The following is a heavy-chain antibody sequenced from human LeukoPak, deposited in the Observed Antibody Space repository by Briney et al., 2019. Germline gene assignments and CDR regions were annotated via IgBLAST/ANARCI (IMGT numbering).Heavy chain of an antibody. J-gene: IGHJ5*02. CDR2: INHSGST. CDR1: GGSFSGYY. Sequence: SETLSLTCAVYGGSFSGYYWSWIRQPPGKGLEWIGEINHSGSTNYNPSLKSRVTISVDTSKNQFSLKLSSVIAADTAVYYCARRSPAGWFDPWGQGTLVTVSS. V-gene: IGHV4-34*01. D-gene: IGHD6-13*01. CDR3: ARRSPAGWFDP.